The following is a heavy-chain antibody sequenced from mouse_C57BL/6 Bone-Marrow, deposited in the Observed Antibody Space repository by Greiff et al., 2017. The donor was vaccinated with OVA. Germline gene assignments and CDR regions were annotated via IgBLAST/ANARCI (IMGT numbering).Heavy chain of an antibody. CDR1: GFTFSSYA. CDR2: ISDGGSYT. Sequence: EVQVVESGGGLVKPGGSLKLSCAASGFTFSSYAMSWVRQTPEKRLEWVATISDGGSYTYYPDNVKGRFTISRDNAKNNLYLQMSHLKSEDTSMYNCARDPYSLYAMDYWGQGTSVTVSS. V-gene: IGHV5-4*01. CDR3: ARDPYSLYAMDY. D-gene: IGHD2-12*01. J-gene: IGHJ4*01.